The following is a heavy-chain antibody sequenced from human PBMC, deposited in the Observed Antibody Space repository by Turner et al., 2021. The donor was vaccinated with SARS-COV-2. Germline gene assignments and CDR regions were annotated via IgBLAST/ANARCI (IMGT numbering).Heavy chain of an antibody. Sequence: QVQLQQWGAGLLKPSETLSLSCGVYGESLSDYYWTWIRQPPGKGLEWIGEIHHSGSTNYNPSLKGRVTMSVDTSKNQFSLKLTSVTAADTAVYYCARGRGGFYDNSGYYYVYWGQGTLVTVS. V-gene: IGHV4-34*01. CDR2: IHHSGST. CDR1: GESLSDYY. J-gene: IGHJ4*02. CDR3: ARGRGGFYDNSGYYYVY. D-gene: IGHD3-22*01.